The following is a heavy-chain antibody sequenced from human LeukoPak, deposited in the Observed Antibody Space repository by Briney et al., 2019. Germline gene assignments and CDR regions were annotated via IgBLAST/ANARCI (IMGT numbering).Heavy chain of an antibody. Sequence: GGSLRLYCAASGFTFSSYGMHWVRQAPGKGLEWVAVIWYDGSNKYYADSVKGRFTISRDNSKNTLYLQMNSLRAEDTAVYYCATSYYDILSGYYREYYFNYWGQGTLVTVSS. J-gene: IGHJ4*02. CDR1: GFTFSSYG. CDR3: ATSYYDILSGYYREYYFNY. CDR2: IWYDGSNK. D-gene: IGHD3-9*01. V-gene: IGHV3-33*01.